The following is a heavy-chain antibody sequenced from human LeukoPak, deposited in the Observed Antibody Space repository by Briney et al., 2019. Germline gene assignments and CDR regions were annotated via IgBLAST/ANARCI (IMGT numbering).Heavy chain of an antibody. D-gene: IGHD2-15*01. V-gene: IGHV4-31*03. CDR2: IYYSGST. CDR1: GGSISSGGYH. CDR3: ARAKIGYCSGGSCYPKFFDI. Sequence: NPSETLSLTCTVSGGSISSGGYHWSWIRQHPGKGLEWIGYIYYSGSTYYNPSLKSRVTISVDTSKNQFSLKLSSVTAADTAVYYCARAKIGYCSGGSCYPKFFDIWGQGTMVTVSS. J-gene: IGHJ3*02.